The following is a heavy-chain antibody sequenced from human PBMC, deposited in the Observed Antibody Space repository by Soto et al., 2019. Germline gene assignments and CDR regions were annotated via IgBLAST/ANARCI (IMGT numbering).Heavy chain of an antibody. CDR3: ARDASHYYYYYMDV. J-gene: IGHJ6*03. CDR2: ISSSGSTI. V-gene: IGHV3-11*01. Sequence: PGGSLRLSCAASGFTFSDYYMSWIRQAPGKGLEWVSYISSSGSTIYYADSVKGRFTISRDNAKNSLYLQMNSLRAEDTAVYYCARDASHYYYYYMDVWGKGTTVTVSS. CDR1: GFTFSDYY.